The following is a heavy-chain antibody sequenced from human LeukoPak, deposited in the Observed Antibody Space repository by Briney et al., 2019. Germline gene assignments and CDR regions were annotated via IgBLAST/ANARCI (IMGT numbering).Heavy chain of an antibody. CDR3: AREGYSSSPRDYYYYMDV. D-gene: IGHD6-6*01. CDR1: GFTLSSYS. CDR2: ISSSSSYI. J-gene: IGHJ6*03. V-gene: IGHV3-21*01. Sequence: GGSLRLSCAASGFTLSSYSMNWVRQAPGKGLEWVSSISSSSSYIYYADSVKGRFTISRDNAKNSLYLQMNSLRAEDTAVYYCAREGYSSSPRDYYYYMDVWGKGTTVTVSS.